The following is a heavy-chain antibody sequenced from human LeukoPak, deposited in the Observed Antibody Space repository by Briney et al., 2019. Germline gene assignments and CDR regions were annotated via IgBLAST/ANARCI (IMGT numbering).Heavy chain of an antibody. Sequence: SETLSLTCAVYGGSFSGYYWSWIRQPPGKGLEWIGEINHSGSTNYNPSLKSRVTISVDTSKNQFSLKLSSVTAADTAVYYCARWDSSSWYGDDYMDVWGKGTTVTVSS. V-gene: IGHV4-34*01. CDR3: ARWDSSSWYGDDYMDV. CDR1: GGSFSGYY. D-gene: IGHD6-13*01. J-gene: IGHJ6*03. CDR2: INHSGST.